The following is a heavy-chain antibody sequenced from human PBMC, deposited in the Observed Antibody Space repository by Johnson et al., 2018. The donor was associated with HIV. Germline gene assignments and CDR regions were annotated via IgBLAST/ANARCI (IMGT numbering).Heavy chain of an antibody. CDR2: IYSGGST. J-gene: IGHJ3*02. CDR3: ARASDAFDI. V-gene: IGHV3-66*01. Sequence: VQLVESGGGLVQPGRSLRLSCAASGFTFSTYAMHWVRQAPGKGLEWVSVIYSGGSTYYADSVKGRFTISRDNSKNTLYLQMNSLRAEDTAVYYCARASDAFDIWGQGTMVTVSS. CDR1: GFTFSTYA.